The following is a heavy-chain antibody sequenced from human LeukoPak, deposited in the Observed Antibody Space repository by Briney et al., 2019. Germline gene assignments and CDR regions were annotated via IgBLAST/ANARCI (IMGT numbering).Heavy chain of an antibody. CDR2: ITASGGRT. CDR3: AKDHNE. CDR1: GFTLGSTG. J-gene: IGHJ4*02. Sequence: GGSLRLSCAISGFTLGSTGMSWARQAPGKGLEWVSGITASGGRTYYADSVTGRFTISRDNSKNTLYLEMNSLRVEDTAVYYCAKDHNEWGQGTRVTVSS. D-gene: IGHD5-24*01. V-gene: IGHV3-23*01.